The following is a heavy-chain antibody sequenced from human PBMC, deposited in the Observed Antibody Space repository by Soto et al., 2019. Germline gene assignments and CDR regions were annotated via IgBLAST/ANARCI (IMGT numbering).Heavy chain of an antibody. V-gene: IGHV4-39*07. J-gene: IGHJ3*02. CDR2: IYYSGST. Sequence: PSETLSLTCTVSGGSISSSSYYWGWIRQPPGKGLEWIGSIYYSGSTYYNPSLKSRVTISVDTSKNQFSLKLSSVTAADTAVYYCARDSGTMVRDYAFDIWGQGTMVTVSS. CDR1: GGSISSSSYY. D-gene: IGHD3-10*01. CDR3: ARDSGTMVRDYAFDI.